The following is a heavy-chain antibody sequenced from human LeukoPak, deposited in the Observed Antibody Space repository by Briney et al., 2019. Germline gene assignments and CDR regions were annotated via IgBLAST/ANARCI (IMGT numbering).Heavy chain of an antibody. V-gene: IGHV4-59*12. CDR3: ARPHSTFFDQDAAYYFDY. J-gene: IGHJ4*02. CDR2: IYDSGAT. D-gene: IGHD3-9*01. Sequence: SETLSLTCTVSGGSITSYYWSWIRQSPGKGLEWVGYIYDSGATNYNPSLKSRVTISVDTSKNHFSLKLSSVTAADTAVYYCARPHSTFFDQDAAYYFDYWGQGTLVTVSS. CDR1: GGSITSYY.